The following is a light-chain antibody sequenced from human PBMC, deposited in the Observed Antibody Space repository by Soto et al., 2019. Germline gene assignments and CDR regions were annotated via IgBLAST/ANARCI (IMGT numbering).Light chain of an antibody. CDR1: SFNIGNNY. CDR2: DNY. V-gene: IGLV1-51*01. Sequence: QSVLTQPPSVSAAPGQKVTISCSGSSFNIGNNYVSWYQQLPGTAPKLLIYDNYKRPSGIPDRFSGSKSGTSATLGITGLQTGDEADYYCGTWDSSLSTGLNGVFGGGTKVTVL. J-gene: IGLJ3*02. CDR3: GTWDSSLSTGLNGV.